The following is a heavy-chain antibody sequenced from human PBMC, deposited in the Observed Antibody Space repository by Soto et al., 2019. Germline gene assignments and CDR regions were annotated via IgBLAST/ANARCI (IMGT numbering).Heavy chain of an antibody. J-gene: IGHJ4*02. D-gene: IGHD6-6*01. CDR2: ISAYTGNT. CDR3: ARGPEYRSTAYFDY. V-gene: IGHV1-18*01. CDR1: GYTFTDYG. Sequence: ASVKVSCKASGYTFTDYGITWVRQAPGQGLEWMGWISAYTGNTNYAQKVQGRVTMSTDTSTSTAYLELRSLRSDDTAVYYCARGPEYRSTAYFDYWGQGTLVTVSS.